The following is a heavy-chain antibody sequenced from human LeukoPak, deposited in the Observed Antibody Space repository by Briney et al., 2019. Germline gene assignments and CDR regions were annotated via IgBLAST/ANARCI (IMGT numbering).Heavy chain of an antibody. CDR1: GFSFGFYG. CDR3: AKDQPEAYFDY. J-gene: IGHJ4*02. D-gene: IGHD1-14*01. Sequence: GGSLRLSCAASGFSFGFYGLHWVRQAPGKGLEWVAFIRTDGSIDYYADSVRGRFTTSRDNAKNTLYLQMNSLRAEDAALYYCAKDQPEAYFDYWGQGTLVTVSS. CDR2: IRTDGSID. V-gene: IGHV3-30*02.